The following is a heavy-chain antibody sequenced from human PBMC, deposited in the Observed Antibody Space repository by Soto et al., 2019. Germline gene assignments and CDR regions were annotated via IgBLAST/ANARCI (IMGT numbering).Heavy chain of an antibody. J-gene: IGHJ3*01. CDR3: ARAGTGSYLDAFDV. CDR2: IIPVFGPA. Sequence: QVQLVQSGAEVEKPGSSVKVSCKASGGTFSNYALSWVRQAPGQGLEWMGGIIPVFGPAHYAQKFQGRVTITADESTSTAYVELSSLRSEDRAVYYCARAGTGSYLDAFDVWGQGTMVTVSS. CDR1: GGTFSNYA. V-gene: IGHV1-69*01. D-gene: IGHD1-26*01.